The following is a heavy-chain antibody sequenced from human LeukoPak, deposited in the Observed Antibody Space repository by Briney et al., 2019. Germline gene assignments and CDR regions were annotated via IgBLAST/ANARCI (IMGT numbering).Heavy chain of an antibody. CDR1: GGSISSTSYY. Sequence: PSETLSLTCTVSGGSISSTSYYWRWIRQPPGKGLEWIGAIYYSGSTYYNPSLKSRVTISVDTSNNQFSLKLSSVTAADTAVYYCAGSSSWYYFDSWGQGTLVTVSS. V-gene: IGHV4-39*01. CDR2: IYYSGST. J-gene: IGHJ4*02. D-gene: IGHD6-13*01. CDR3: AGSSSWYYFDS.